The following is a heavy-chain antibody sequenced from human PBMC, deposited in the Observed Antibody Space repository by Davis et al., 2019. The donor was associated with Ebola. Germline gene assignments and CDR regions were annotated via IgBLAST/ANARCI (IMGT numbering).Heavy chain of an antibody. CDR3: ARLDRTYYYDSSGYYLSMFIDY. V-gene: IGHV3-73*01. CDR1: GFTFSGSA. CDR2: IRSNANSYAT. Sequence: PGGSLRLSCAASGFTFSGSAMHWVRQASGKGLEWVGRIRSNANSYATAYAASVKGRFTISRDDSKNTAYLQMNSLKTEDTAVYYCARLDRTYYYDSSGYYLSMFIDYWGQGTLVTVSS. J-gene: IGHJ4*02. D-gene: IGHD3-22*01.